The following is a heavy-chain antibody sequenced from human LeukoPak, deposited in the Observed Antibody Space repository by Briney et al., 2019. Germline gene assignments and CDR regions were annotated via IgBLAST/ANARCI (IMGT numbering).Heavy chain of an antibody. J-gene: IGHJ3*02. CDR1: GSTFSSYG. CDR2: IWYDGSNK. D-gene: IGHD5-18*01. V-gene: IGHV3-33*01. CDR3: ARVDTAMITSAFDI. Sequence: GRSLRLSCAASGSTFSSYGMHWVRQAPGKGLEWVAVIWYDGSNKFYADSVKGRFTISRDNSKNTLYLQMNSLRAEDTAVYYCARVDTAMITSAFDIWGQGAMVTVSS.